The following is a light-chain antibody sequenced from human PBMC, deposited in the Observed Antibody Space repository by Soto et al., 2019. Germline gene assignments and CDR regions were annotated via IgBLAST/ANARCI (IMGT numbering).Light chain of an antibody. CDR3: QAYNDWPWT. Sequence: EIVMTQSPATLSVSPGERATLSCRASQSISSNLDWYQQKPGQAPRLLLYGESTRAAAIPARFSGSGSWTEFTLAISSLQSEAWVVAYCQAYNDWPWTFGTGTKVDVK. CDR2: GES. J-gene: IGKJ3*01. CDR1: QSISSN. V-gene: IGKV3D-15*01.